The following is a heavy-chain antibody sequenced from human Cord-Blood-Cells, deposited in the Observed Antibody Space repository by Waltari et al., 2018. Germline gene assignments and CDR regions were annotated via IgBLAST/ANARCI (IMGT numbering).Heavy chain of an antibody. J-gene: IGHJ4*02. CDR3: AREVGYSGYEPVDY. D-gene: IGHD5-12*01. Sequence: QVQLVQSGAEGKKPGASVKVSCKASGYTFTSYAMHWVRQAPGQRPEWMGWINAGNGNTKYSQKCQGRVTITRDTSASTAYMELSSLRSEDTAVYYWAREVGYSGYEPVDYWGQGTLVTVSS. V-gene: IGHV1-3*01. CDR1: GYTFTSYA. CDR2: INAGNGNT.